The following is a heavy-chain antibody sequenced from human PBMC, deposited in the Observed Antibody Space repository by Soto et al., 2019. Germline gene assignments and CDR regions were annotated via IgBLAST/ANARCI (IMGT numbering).Heavy chain of an antibody. CDR2: ISGSGNYT. CDR1: GFTFSSNW. D-gene: IGHD4-4*01. V-gene: IGHV3-21*01. CDR3: AREGINNYNEYYFDS. J-gene: IGHJ4*02. Sequence: EVQLVESGGGLVQPGGSLRLSCVVSGFTFSSNWMSWVRQAPGKGLEWVSSISGSGNYTHYADFLRGRFTISRDNAKTSLYLQMNSLRAEDTAVYYCAREGINNYNEYYFDSWGQGTVVTVSS.